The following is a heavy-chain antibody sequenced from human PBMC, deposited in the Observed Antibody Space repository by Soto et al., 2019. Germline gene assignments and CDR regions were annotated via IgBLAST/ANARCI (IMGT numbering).Heavy chain of an antibody. V-gene: IGHV2-5*01. CDR3: AHSHFEILTGPFDS. Sequence: QITLKESGPTLVQPTQTLTLTCTFSGFSLTDTGATVGWNRQAPGKGLEWLALIYWYDDKRYNPSLKNRLTIAKDTSRNQVILTLSNVGPVDTATYYCAHSHFEILTGPFDSWGPGTLVTVPS. CDR1: GFSLTDTGAT. CDR2: IYWYDDK. J-gene: IGHJ5*01. D-gene: IGHD3-9*01.